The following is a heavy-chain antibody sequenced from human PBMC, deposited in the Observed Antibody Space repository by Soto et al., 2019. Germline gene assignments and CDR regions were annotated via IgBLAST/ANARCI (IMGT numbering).Heavy chain of an antibody. Sequence: ESLKISCKGSGYSFTNHWISWVRQMPGKGLEWMGRIDPSDSYTNYSPSFQGRVTISVDKSISTAYLQWGSLKASDTAMYYCARLFCSTSTCDSWFDPWGQGTLVTVSS. CDR1: GYSFTNHW. CDR2: IDPSDSYT. V-gene: IGHV5-10-1*01. D-gene: IGHD2-2*01. J-gene: IGHJ5*02. CDR3: ARLFCSTSTCDSWFDP.